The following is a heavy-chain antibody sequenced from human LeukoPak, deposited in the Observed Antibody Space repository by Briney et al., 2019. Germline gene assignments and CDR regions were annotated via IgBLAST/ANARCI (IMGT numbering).Heavy chain of an antibody. CDR1: GFSLSTSGVG. Sequence: SGPTLVKPTQTLTLTCTFSGFSLSTSGVGVGWIRQPPGKALEWLALIYWDDDKRYSPSLKSRLTITKDTSKNQVVLTMTNMDPVDTATYYCAHSYSDYPGHDAFDIWSQGTMVTVSS. J-gene: IGHJ3*02. CDR3: AHSYSDYPGHDAFDI. V-gene: IGHV2-5*02. CDR2: IYWDDDK. D-gene: IGHD4-11*01.